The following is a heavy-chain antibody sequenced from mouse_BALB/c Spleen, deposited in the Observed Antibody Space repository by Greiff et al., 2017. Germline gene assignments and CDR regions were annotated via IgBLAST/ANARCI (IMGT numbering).Heavy chain of an antibody. J-gene: IGHJ2*01. CDR3: ARRGDYYGSSYYLDY. V-gene: IGHV3-8*02. CDR1: GYSITSGY. Sequence: DVMLVESGPSLVKPSQSLSLTCSVTGYSITSGYWNWVRKWPGNKLEYMGYISHSGSTYYNTSLNSRISITGDTSKNQYYLQLNSVTTEDTATYYCARRGDYYGSSYYLDYWGQGTTLTVSS. CDR2: ISHSGST. D-gene: IGHD1-1*01.